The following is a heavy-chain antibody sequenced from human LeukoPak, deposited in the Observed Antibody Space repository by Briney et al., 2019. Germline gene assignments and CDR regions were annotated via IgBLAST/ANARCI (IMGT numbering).Heavy chain of an antibody. J-gene: IGHJ4*02. CDR1: GFTFSTYW. CDR2: INSAGSDI. Sequence: PGGSLRLPCAASGFTFSTYWMHWVRQAPGKGPVWVSRINSAGSDITYADSVKGRFTISRDNAKNTLFLQLNSLRAEDTAIYYCARTYLYDSSGYYAYFDYWGRGTLVTVSS. V-gene: IGHV3-74*01. CDR3: ARTYLYDSSGYYAYFDY. D-gene: IGHD3-22*01.